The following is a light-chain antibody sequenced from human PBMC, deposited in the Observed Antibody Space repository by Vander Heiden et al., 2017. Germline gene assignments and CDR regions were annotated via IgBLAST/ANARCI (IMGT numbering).Light chain of an antibody. V-gene: IGKV2-28*01. Sequence: DIVLTQSPLSLPVTPGEPASISCRSSQSLLHSNGYNYLDWYLQKPGQSPQLLIYLGSNRASGVPDRVSGSGSGTDFTLKISRVEAEDVGVYYCMQALQTPFTFGPGTKVEIK. J-gene: IGKJ3*01. CDR3: MQALQTPFT. CDR2: LGS. CDR1: QSLLHSNGYNY.